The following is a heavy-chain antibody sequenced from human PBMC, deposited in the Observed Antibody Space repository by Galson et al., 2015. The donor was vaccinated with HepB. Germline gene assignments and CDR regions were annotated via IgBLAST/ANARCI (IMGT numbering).Heavy chain of an antibody. V-gene: IGHV1-3*01. J-gene: IGHJ6*02. CDR3: ARDLAGTSWGDYYYYYGMDV. CDR2: INAGNGNT. D-gene: IGHD2-2*01. Sequence: SVKVSCKASGYTFTSYAMHWVRQAPGQRLEWMGWINAGNGNTKYSQKFQGRVTITRDTSANTAYMELSSLRSEDKAVYYCARDLAGTSWGDYYYYYGMDVWGQGTTVTVPS. CDR1: GYTFTSYA.